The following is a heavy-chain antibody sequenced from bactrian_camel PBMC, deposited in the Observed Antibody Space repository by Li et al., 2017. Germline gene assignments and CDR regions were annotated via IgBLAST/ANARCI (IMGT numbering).Heavy chain of an antibody. J-gene: IGHJ4*01. CDR3: ARVEYSWSSFPD. CDR1: GFTFDDYY. D-gene: IGHD2*01. Sequence: HVQLVESGGDLVQPGGSLRLSCAASGFTFDDYYMGWFRQAPGKEREGVSCINWSGDDTYYTSSVEGRFTISRDNAKNAVYLQLNSLRTEDMAMYYCARVEYSWSSFPDWGQGTQVTVS. V-gene: IGHV3S60*01. CDR2: INWSGDDT.